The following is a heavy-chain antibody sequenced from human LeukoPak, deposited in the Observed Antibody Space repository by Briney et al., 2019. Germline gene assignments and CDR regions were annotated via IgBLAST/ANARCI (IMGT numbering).Heavy chain of an antibody. CDR1: GYTFTSYA. CDR3: ARDAKVATNYIY. Sequence: ASVKVSCKASGYTFTSYAMHWVRQAPGQRVEWMGWINAGNGNTKYSQKFQGRVTITRDTSASTAYMELSSLRSEDTAVYYCARDAKVATNYIYWGQGTLVTVSS. J-gene: IGHJ4*02. V-gene: IGHV1-3*01. D-gene: IGHD5-12*01. CDR2: INAGNGNT.